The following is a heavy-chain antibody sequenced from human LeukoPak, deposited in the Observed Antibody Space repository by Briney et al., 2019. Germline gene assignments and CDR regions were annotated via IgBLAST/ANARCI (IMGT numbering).Heavy chain of an antibody. CDR3: ARARYRVVAATPYYYMDV. V-gene: IGHV1-46*01. Sequence: ASVKVSRKAPGYSFITYHMHWVRQAPGQGLEWMGIINPSGGSTNYAQNFQGRVTITADESTSTAYMELSSLRSEDTAVYYCARARYRVVAATPYYYMDVWGKGTTVTISS. J-gene: IGHJ6*03. D-gene: IGHD2-15*01. CDR1: GYSFITYH. CDR2: INPSGGST.